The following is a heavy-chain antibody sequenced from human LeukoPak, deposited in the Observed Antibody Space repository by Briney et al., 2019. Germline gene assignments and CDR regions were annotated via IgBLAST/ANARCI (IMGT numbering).Heavy chain of an antibody. V-gene: IGHV4-4*07. Sequence: PSETLSLTCTVSGGSISIHYWSWIRQPAGKGLEWIGRIYASGSPNYNPSLKSRVTMSLDTSTNQFSLKLSSVTAADTAVYYCARGWKMTTVTSNWFDPWGQGTLVTVSS. CDR3: ARGWKMTTVTSNWFDP. CDR2: IYASGSP. J-gene: IGHJ5*02. CDR1: GGSISIHY. D-gene: IGHD4-17*01.